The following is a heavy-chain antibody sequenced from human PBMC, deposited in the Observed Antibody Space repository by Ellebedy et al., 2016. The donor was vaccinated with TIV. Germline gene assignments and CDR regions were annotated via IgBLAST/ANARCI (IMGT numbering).Heavy chain of an antibody. Sequence: GESLKISCAASGFTFSYYSMMWVRQVPEKGLEWVSYISRSSGKIHYADSVQGRFTISRDNAKNSLYLQMNSLRAEDTAVYYCAREGDYGDDLLIWDWYFDLWGRGTLVTVSS. J-gene: IGHJ2*01. V-gene: IGHV3-48*01. D-gene: IGHD4-17*01. CDR2: ISRSSGKI. CDR1: GFTFSYYS. CDR3: AREGDYGDDLLIWDWYFDL.